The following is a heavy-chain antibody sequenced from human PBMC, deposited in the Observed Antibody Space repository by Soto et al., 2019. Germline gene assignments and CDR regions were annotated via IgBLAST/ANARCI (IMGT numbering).Heavy chain of an antibody. J-gene: IGHJ4*02. CDR1: VFTFSNYA. Sequence: PWGSLRVSCSSSVFTFSNYAMPWVRQAPGKGLEYVSAISSHGGSTYYADSVNGRFTISRDNSKSTLYLQMSSLRPEDTAVYYCVNSPSLAAAPRNWGRGTLVTVS. D-gene: IGHD6-13*01. V-gene: IGHV3-64D*06. CDR3: VNSPSLAAAPRN. CDR2: ISSHGGST.